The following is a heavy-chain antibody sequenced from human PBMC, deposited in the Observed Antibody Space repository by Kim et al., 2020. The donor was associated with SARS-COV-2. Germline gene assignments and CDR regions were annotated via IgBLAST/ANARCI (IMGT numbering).Heavy chain of an antibody. D-gene: IGHD2-2*03. J-gene: IGHJ4*02. CDR1: GYTFTNYA. CDR2: INGVDDRI. Sequence: ASVKVSCKASGYTFTNYALHWVRQAPGQGLEWMGLINGVDDRIVYSQKFHGRLIITKDISANTAYMDLSSLKSEDTAIYYCASDWMTSGFDYWGQGTLVTVSS. V-gene: IGHV1-3*01. CDR3: ASDWMTSGFDY.